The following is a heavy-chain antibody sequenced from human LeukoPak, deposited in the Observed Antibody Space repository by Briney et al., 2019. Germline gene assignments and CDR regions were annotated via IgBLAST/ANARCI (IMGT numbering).Heavy chain of an antibody. CDR2: ISTYKGNT. D-gene: IGHD3-3*01. Sequence: ASVKVSCKASGYSFTNYGISWVRQAPGQGLEWMGWISTYKGNTNYAQKFQGRVTMTTDTSTSTAYMELRSLRPDDTAVYYCARDRGRWSGYFSYNWFDPWGQGTLVTVSS. V-gene: IGHV1-18*01. CDR3: ARDRGRWSGYFSYNWFDP. J-gene: IGHJ5*02. CDR1: GYSFTNYG.